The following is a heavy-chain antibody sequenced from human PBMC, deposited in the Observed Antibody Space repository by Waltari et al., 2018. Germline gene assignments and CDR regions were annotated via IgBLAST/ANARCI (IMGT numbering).Heavy chain of an antibody. Sequence: EVQLVESGGGLVQPGRSLRLSCAASGFTFDDYAMHWVRQAPGKGLEWVSGISWNSGSIGYADSVKGRFTISRDNAKNSLYLQMNSLRVEDTALYYCAKAGTSIAARRGDYFDYWGQGTLVTVSS. V-gene: IGHV3-9*01. CDR3: AKAGTSIAARRGDYFDY. J-gene: IGHJ4*02. CDR1: GFTFDDYA. CDR2: ISWNSGSI. D-gene: IGHD6-6*01.